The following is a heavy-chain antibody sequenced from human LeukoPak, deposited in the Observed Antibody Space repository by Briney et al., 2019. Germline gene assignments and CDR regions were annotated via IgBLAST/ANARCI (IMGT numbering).Heavy chain of an antibody. D-gene: IGHD3-22*01. V-gene: IGHV4-4*07. CDR1: GGSISSYY. Sequence: SETLSLTCTASGGSISSYYWSWIRQPAGKGLEWIGRIYTSGSTNYNPSLKSRVTMSVDTSKNQFSLKLSSVTAADTAVYYCARDAPYDSSGYYYYYYYYYMDVWGKGTTVTVSS. CDR3: ARDAPYDSSGYYYYYYYYYMDV. CDR2: IYTSGST. J-gene: IGHJ6*03.